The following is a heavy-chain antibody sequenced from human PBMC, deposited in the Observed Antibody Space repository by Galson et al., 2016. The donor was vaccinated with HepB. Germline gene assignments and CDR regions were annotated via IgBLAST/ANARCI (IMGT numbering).Heavy chain of an antibody. D-gene: IGHD5-12*01. J-gene: IGHJ6*02. V-gene: IGHV3-48*02. CDR1: GFTFGNYA. CDR3: ARGQDTSVDIHYYSMDV. CDR2: IRSKPYGDTI. Sequence: SLRLSCAASGFTFGNYAMSWFRQAPGKGLEWVSFIRSKPYGDTIYYADPVKGRFTISRDNAKNSLYLQMIGLRDEDTAVYYCARGQDTSVDIHYYSMDVCGQGTTVTVSS.